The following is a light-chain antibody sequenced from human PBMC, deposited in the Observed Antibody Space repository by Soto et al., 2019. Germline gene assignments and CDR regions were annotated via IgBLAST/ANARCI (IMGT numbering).Light chain of an antibody. CDR3: QQYDNYPLT. V-gene: IGKV1-6*01. CDR2: GAS. CDR1: QGIRNE. Sequence: AIQMTQSPSSLSASVGDRVTITCRASQGIRNELGWYQQKPGKAPKLLLYGASSLQSGVPSRFSGSGSGTDFTLTISSLQPDEFATYYCQQYDNYPLTFGGGTKVDIK. J-gene: IGKJ4*01.